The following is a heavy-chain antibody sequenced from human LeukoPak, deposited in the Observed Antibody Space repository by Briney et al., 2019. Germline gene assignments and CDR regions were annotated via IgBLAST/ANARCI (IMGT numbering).Heavy chain of an antibody. V-gene: IGHV4-34*01. J-gene: IGHJ6*03. Sequence: SETLSLTCAVYGGSFSGYYWSWIRQPPGKGLEWIGEMNHSGSTNYNPSLKSRVTISVDTSKNQFSLRLSSVTAADTAVYYCARETVAAGTGDYYYYMDVWGKGTTVTISS. D-gene: IGHD6-13*01. CDR3: ARETVAAGTGDYYYYMDV. CDR2: MNHSGST. CDR1: GGSFSGYY.